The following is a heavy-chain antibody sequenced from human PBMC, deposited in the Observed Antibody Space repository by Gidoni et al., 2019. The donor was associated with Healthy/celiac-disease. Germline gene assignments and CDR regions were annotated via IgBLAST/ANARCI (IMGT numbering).Heavy chain of an antibody. D-gene: IGHD2-15*01. Sequence: EVQLLESGGGLVQPGGSLRLSCAASGFTFSSYAMSWVRQAPGKGLEWVSAISGSGGSTYYADSVKGRFTISRDNSKNTLYLQMNSLRAEDTAVYYCAKGWCSGGSCYPWYFDYWGQGTLVTVSS. V-gene: IGHV3-23*01. CDR2: ISGSGGST. CDR1: GFTFSSYA. J-gene: IGHJ4*02. CDR3: AKGWCSGGSCYPWYFDY.